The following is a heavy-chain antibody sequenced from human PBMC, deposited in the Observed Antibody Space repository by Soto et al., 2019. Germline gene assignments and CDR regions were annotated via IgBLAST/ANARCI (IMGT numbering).Heavy chain of an antibody. V-gene: IGHV3-30-3*01. Sequence: QVQLVESGGGVVQPGRSLRLSCEASGFIFSSFPMHWVRQAPGKGLEWVAVIPYDGSNEYYADSVKGRFTISRDNSKNTLYLQMNSLRAEDTAVYYCARDVDTRAAGWFDPWGQGILVTVSS. J-gene: IGHJ5*02. CDR1: GFIFSSFP. CDR2: IPYDGSNE. CDR3: ARDVDTRAAGWFDP. D-gene: IGHD5-18*01.